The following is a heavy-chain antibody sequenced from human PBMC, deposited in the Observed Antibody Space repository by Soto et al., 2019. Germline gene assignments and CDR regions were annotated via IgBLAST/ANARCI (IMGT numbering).Heavy chain of an antibody. CDR2: TKNKAQRYTT. Sequence: PGGSLRLSCVVSGFTLSDHYIDWVRQAPGKGLEWVGRTKNKAQRYTTEYAASVKGRFTISRDDSENSVYLQMNSLKTEDTAVYYCVRWDSGNPDNWGQGTLVTVSS. CDR3: VRWDSGNPDN. J-gene: IGHJ4*02. V-gene: IGHV3-72*01. D-gene: IGHD1-26*01. CDR1: GFTLSDHY.